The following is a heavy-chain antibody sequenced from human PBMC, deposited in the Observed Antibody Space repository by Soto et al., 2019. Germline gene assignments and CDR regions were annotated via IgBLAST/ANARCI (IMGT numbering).Heavy chain of an antibody. V-gene: IGHV4-59*01. J-gene: IGHJ5*02. D-gene: IGHD6-25*01. Sequence: SETLSLTCTVSGGSISSYYWGWIRQPPGKGLEWIGYIYYSGSTNYNPSLKSRVTISVDMSKNQFSLKLSSVTAADTAVYYCARPHGGSSGWDNWFDPWGQGTLVTVSS. CDR1: GGSISSYY. CDR2: IYYSGST. CDR3: ARPHGGSSGWDNWFDP.